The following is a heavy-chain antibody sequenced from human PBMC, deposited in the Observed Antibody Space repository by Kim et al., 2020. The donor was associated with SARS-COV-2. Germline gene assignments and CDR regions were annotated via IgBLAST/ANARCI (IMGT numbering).Heavy chain of an antibody. Sequence: ASVKVSCKVSGYTLTELSMHWVRQAPGKGLEWMGGFDPEDGETIYAQKFQGRVTMTEDTSTDTAYMELSSLRSEDTAVYYCATDGSNDYGDFFYYYGMDVWGQGTTVTVSS. CDR2: FDPEDGET. J-gene: IGHJ6*02. CDR3: ATDGSNDYGDFFYYYGMDV. CDR1: GYTLTELS. D-gene: IGHD4-17*01. V-gene: IGHV1-24*01.